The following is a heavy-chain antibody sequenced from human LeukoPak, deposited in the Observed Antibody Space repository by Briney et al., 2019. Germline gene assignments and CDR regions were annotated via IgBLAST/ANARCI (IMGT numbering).Heavy chain of an antibody. CDR1: GGSISSHY. J-gene: IGHJ5*02. D-gene: IGHD3-22*01. Sequence: SETLSLTCTVSGGSISSHYWSWIRQPPGKGLEWIGYIHYSGSTNYNPSLKSRVTISVDTSKNQFSLKLSSGTAADTAVYYCAEYYYDSSGYNDWFDPWGQGTLVTVSS. CDR2: IHYSGST. V-gene: IGHV4-59*11. CDR3: AEYYYDSSGYNDWFDP.